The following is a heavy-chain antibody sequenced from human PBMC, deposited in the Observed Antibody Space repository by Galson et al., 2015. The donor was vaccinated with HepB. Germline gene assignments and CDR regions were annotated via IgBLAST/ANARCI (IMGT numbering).Heavy chain of an antibody. Sequence: SLRLSCAASGFTFSSYAMHWVRQAPGKGLEWVAVISYDGSNKYYADSVKGRFTISRDNSKNTLYLQMNSLRAEDTAVYYCARDNSPHEWLFHFDYWGQGTLVTVSS. V-gene: IGHV3-30-3*01. CDR1: GFTFSSYA. CDR2: ISYDGSNK. CDR3: ARDNSPHEWLFHFDY. J-gene: IGHJ4*02. D-gene: IGHD3-3*01.